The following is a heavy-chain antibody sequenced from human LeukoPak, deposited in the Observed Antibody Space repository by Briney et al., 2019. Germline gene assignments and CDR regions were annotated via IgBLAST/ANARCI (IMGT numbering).Heavy chain of an antibody. CDR2: INPNSGGT. CDR3: ARGSYYYDGSGYHY. V-gene: IGHV1-2*06. CDR1: GCTFTGYY. J-gene: IGHJ4*02. D-gene: IGHD3-22*01. Sequence: ASVKVSCKASGCTFTGYYMHWVRQAPGQGLEWMGRINPNSGGTNYAQKFQGRVTMTRDTSISTAYMELSRLRSDDTAVYYCARGSYYYDGSGYHYWGQGTLVTVSS.